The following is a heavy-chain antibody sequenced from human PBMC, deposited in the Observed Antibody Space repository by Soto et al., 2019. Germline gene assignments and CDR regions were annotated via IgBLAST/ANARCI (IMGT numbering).Heavy chain of an antibody. CDR1: GGSFSGYY. Sequence: PSETLSLTCAVYGGSFSGYYWSWIRQPPGKGLEWIGEINHSGSTNYNPSLKSRVTISVDTSKNQFSLKLSSVTAADTAVYYCARTGGLKVYGDLRILDYWGQGTLVTVSS. D-gene: IGHD4-17*01. J-gene: IGHJ4*02. V-gene: IGHV4-34*01. CDR2: INHSGST. CDR3: ARTGGLKVYGDLRILDY.